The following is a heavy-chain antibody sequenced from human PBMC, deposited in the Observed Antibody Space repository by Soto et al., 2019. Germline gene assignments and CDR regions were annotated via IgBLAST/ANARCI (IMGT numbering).Heavy chain of an antibody. D-gene: IGHD4-17*01. J-gene: IGHJ3*02. CDR3: AILSYGDYDDGFDI. CDR2: ITSSSSYI. CDR1: GFTFSSYS. Sequence: EVQLVESGGGLVKPGGSLRLSCAASGFTFSSYSMNWVRQAPGKGLEWVSSITSSSSYIYYADSVKGRFTISRDNAKKSLYLQMSSLRAEDTAVYYCAILSYGDYDDGFDIWGQGTMVTVSS. V-gene: IGHV3-21*01.